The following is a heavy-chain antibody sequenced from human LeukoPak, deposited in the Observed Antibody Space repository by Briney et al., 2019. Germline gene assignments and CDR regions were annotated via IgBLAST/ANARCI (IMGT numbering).Heavy chain of an antibody. CDR2: MNPNSGNT. CDR1: GYTFTSYD. CDR3: ARAPSYCSDLSCPYYMDV. J-gene: IGHJ6*03. D-gene: IGHD2-15*01. V-gene: IGHV1-8*01. Sequence: ASVKVSCKASGYTFTSYDINWVRQATGQGLEWMGWMNPNSGNTGYAQKFQGRVTMTRNNSKSTAYMELSSLRSEDTAVYYCARAPSYCSDLSCPYYMDVWGKGTTVTISS.